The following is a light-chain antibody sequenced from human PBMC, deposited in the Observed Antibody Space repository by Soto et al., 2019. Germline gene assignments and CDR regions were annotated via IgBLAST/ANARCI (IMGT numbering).Light chain of an antibody. CDR3: ETWDINTHVV. V-gene: IGLV4-60*02. CDR1: SGHSSYI. Sequence: QSVLTQSSSASASLGSSVKLTCTLSSGHSSYIIAWHQQQPGKAPRYLMNLEGSGSFNKGSGVPDRFSGSSAGADRYLTISNRQCEDEADDYCETWDINTHVVFGGGTKLTVL. CDR2: LEGSGSF. J-gene: IGLJ2*01.